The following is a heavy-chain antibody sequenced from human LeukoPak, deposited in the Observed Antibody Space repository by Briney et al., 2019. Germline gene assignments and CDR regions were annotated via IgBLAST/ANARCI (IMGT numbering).Heavy chain of an antibody. J-gene: IGHJ4*02. CDR3: AKDHAPHVGGIYY. V-gene: IGHV3-23*01. Sequence: VGPLRLSGSASGFRLRTYGLIWVRQAPGKRLEGVSVITGNGGSTYYADSVKGRFTVSRDTSKNTLYLQMTSLRAEDTAIYHRAKDHAPHVGGIYYRGQGTLVTVS. CDR2: ITGNGGST. D-gene: IGHD1-14*01. CDR1: GFRLRTYG.